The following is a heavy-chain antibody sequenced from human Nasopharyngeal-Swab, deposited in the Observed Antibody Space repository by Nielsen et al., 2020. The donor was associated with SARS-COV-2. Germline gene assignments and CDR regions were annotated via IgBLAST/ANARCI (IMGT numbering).Heavy chain of an antibody. Sequence: WIRQPPGKGLEWIGEINHSGSSNYNSSLKSRVTISVDTSKNQFSLKLSSVTAADTAVYYCARVYRSGSHYVSIYSDYGMDVWGQGTTVTVSS. J-gene: IGHJ6*02. CDR3: ARVYRSGSHYVSIYSDYGMDV. D-gene: IGHD3-10*01. CDR2: INHSGSS. V-gene: IGHV4-34*01.